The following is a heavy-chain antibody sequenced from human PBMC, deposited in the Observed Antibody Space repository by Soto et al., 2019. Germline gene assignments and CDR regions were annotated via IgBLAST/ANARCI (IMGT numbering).Heavy chain of an antibody. CDR2: ITPYNGKR. D-gene: IGHD2-2*01. CDR1: GYTFITYG. V-gene: IGHV1-18*01. J-gene: IGHJ4*02. CDR3: ARDTSHYFDH. Sequence: ASVKVSCKASGYTFITYGVTWVRQAPGQGLEWMGWITPYNGKRHYAQKFQDRVTMTTDTAATTAYMELRSLTSDDSAMYFCARDTSHYFDHWGQGILVTVSS.